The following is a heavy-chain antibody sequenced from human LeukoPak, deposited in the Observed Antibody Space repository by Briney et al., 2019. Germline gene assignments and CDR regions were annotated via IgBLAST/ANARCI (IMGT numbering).Heavy chain of an antibody. CDR3: ARRMTTFLS. CDR2: ISSSSSYM. J-gene: IGHJ4*02. Sequence: SSETLSLTCTVSGGSINTKTHYWACIRQAPGKGLEWVASISSSSSYMYYGDLVKGRFTISRDNAKNTLYLQLDSLRAEDTATYYCARRMTTFLSWGQGTLVIVSS. CDR1: GGSINTKT. V-gene: IGHV3-21*01. D-gene: IGHD3-16*01.